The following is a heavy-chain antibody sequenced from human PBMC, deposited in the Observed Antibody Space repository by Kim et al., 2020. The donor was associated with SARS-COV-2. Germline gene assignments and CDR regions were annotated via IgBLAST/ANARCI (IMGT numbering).Heavy chain of an antibody. Sequence: SVKGRFTISRDNAKNSLYLQMNSLRAEDTAVYYCARVRGIVAKRYYFDYWGQGTLVTVSS. D-gene: IGHD3-22*01. V-gene: IGHV3-11*06. J-gene: IGHJ4*02. CDR3: ARVRGIVAKRYYFDY.